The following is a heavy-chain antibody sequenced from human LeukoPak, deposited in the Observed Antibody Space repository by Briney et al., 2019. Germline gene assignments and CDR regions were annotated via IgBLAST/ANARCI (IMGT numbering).Heavy chain of an antibody. Sequence: SETLSLTCTVSGGSISSSSYYWGWIRQPPGKGLEWIGSIYYSGSTYYNPSLKSRVTISVDTSKNQFSLKLSSVTAADTDVYYCATQNNDFWSGYPYYFDYWGQGTLVTVSS. J-gene: IGHJ4*02. D-gene: IGHD3-3*01. V-gene: IGHV4-39*07. CDR3: ATQNNDFWSGYPYYFDY. CDR2: IYYSGST. CDR1: GGSISSSSYY.